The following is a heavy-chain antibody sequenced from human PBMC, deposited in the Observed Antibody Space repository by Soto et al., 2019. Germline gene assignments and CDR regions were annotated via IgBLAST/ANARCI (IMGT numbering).Heavy chain of an antibody. Sequence: GASVKVSCKASGYTFTRFYLHWVRQAPGQGLEWMGIINPNTGTTNYAQKFQGRVTVTRDTSTSTVYMEVTSLRSGDTAVYYCARGGISDWYLYAYWGQGTLVTVS. V-gene: IGHV1-46*01. CDR3: ARGGISDWYLYAY. CDR1: GYTFTRFY. J-gene: IGHJ4*02. D-gene: IGHD2-21*02. CDR2: INPNTGTT.